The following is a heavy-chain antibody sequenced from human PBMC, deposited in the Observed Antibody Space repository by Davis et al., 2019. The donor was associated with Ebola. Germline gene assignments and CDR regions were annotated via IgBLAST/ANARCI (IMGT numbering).Heavy chain of an antibody. D-gene: IGHD3-10*01. V-gene: IGHV3-23*01. CDR1: GFTSSSYA. CDR2: ISGSGGST. J-gene: IGHJ4*02. CDR3: AKEGLLWFGESPRGY. Sequence: WGSLSLSCAASGFTSSSYAMSCVRQAPGQGLEWVSAISGSGGSTYYADSVKGRFTISRDNSKNTLYLQMNSLRAEDTAVYYCAKEGLLWFGESPRGYWGQGTLVTVSS.